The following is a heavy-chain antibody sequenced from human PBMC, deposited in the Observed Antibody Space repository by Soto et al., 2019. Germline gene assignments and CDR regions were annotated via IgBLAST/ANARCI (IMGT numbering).Heavy chain of an antibody. CDR3: ARASVVVVPAAMQGEYYYYGMDV. CDR2: INAGNGNT. D-gene: IGHD2-2*01. CDR1: GYTFTSYA. J-gene: IGHJ6*02. V-gene: IGHV1-3*01. Sequence: ASVKVSCKASGYTFTSYAMHWVRQAPGQRLEWMGWINAGNGNTKYSQKFQGRVTMTRNTSISTAYMELSSLRPEDTAVYYCARASVVVVPAAMQGEYYYYGMDVWGQGTTVTVSS.